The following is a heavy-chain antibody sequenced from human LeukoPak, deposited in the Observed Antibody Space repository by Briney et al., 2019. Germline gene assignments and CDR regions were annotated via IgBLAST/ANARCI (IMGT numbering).Heavy chain of an antibody. D-gene: IGHD4-17*01. CDR2: INHSGST. Sequence: SETLSLTCAVYGGSFSGYYWSWIRQPPGKGLEWIGEINHSGSTNYNPSLKSRVTISVDTSKNQFSLRLSSVTAADTAVYYCARQRRSGDYVDYWGQGTLVTVSS. J-gene: IGHJ4*02. CDR3: ARQRRSGDYVDY. V-gene: IGHV4-34*01. CDR1: GGSFSGYY.